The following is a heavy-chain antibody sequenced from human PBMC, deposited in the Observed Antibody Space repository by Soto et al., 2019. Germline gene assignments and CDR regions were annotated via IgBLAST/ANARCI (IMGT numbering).Heavy chain of an antibody. Sequence: SETLSLTCAVFGGSFSGYYWSWIRQPPGKGLEWIGEINHSGSTNYNPSLRSRVTISVDTSKNRFSLNLTSVTAADTAVYYCARPRGRIAVPGRLYFFEYCGQGALVTVSS. V-gene: IGHV4-34*01. CDR3: ARPRGRIAVPGRLYFFEY. D-gene: IGHD6-19*01. CDR2: INHSGST. CDR1: GGSFSGYY. J-gene: IGHJ4*02.